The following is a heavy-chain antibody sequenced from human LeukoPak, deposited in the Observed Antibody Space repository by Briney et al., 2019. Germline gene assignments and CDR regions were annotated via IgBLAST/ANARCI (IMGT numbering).Heavy chain of an antibody. Sequence: SETLSLTCTVSGGSISSSSYYWGWIRQPPGKGLDWIGYIYYSGNAKYNPSLKSRVTISLDTSKSQLSLNLSSVTAADTAVYYCARAGAGYSYGDDYWGQGTLVTVSS. CDR3: ARAGAGYSYGDDY. CDR1: GGSISSSSYY. V-gene: IGHV4-61*05. J-gene: IGHJ4*02. D-gene: IGHD5-18*01. CDR2: IYYSGNA.